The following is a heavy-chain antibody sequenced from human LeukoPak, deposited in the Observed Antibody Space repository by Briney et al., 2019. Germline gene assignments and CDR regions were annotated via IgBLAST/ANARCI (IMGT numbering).Heavy chain of an antibody. CDR2: IIPILGIA. J-gene: IGHJ4*02. D-gene: IGHD3-22*01. Sequence: GASVKVSCTASGYTFTSYDINWVRQATGQGLEWMGRIIPILGIANYAQKFQGRVTITADKSTSTAYMELSSLRSEDTAVYYCAREETYYYDSSGYYSRWGQGTLVTVSS. V-gene: IGHV1-69*04. CDR3: AREETYYYDSSGYYSR. CDR1: GYTFTSYD.